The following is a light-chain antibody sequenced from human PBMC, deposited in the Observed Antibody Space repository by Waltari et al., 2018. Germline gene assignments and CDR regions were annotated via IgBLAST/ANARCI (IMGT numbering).Light chain of an antibody. CDR3: QQYNSYHIFT. Sequence: DIQMTQSPSTLSASVGDRVTITCRASQNINSWLAWYQQKPGKAPKLLIYKASSLETGGPSRFSGSESGTEFTLTINSLQPDDFATYYCQQYNSYHIFTFGPGTKVEI. CDR1: QNINSW. V-gene: IGKV1-5*03. CDR2: KAS. J-gene: IGKJ3*01.